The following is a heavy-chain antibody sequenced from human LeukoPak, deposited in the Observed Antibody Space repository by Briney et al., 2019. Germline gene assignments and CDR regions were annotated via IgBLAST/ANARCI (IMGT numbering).Heavy chain of an antibody. CDR3: ARGSGPGKNIVVRQQPVGYYYYYMDV. J-gene: IGHJ6*03. Sequence: PSETLSLTCTVSGGSISSGGYYWSWIRQPPGKGLEWIGYIYHSGSTYYNPSLKSRVTISVDRSKNQFSLKLSSVTAADTAVYYCARGSGPGKNIVVRQQPVGYYYYYMDVWGKGTTVTVSS. V-gene: IGHV4-30-2*01. D-gene: IGHD2-15*01. CDR1: GGSISSGGYY. CDR2: IYHSGST.